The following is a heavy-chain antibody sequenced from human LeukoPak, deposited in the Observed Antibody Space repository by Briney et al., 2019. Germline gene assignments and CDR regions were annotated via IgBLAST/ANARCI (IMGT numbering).Heavy chain of an antibody. CDR3: ARPQHGDLYAFDI. CDR1: GFTFTSYW. D-gene: IGHD4-17*01. CDR2: VDGDGSTT. J-gene: IGHJ3*02. V-gene: IGHV3-74*01. Sequence: GGSLRLSCAASGFTFTSYWMHWVRQAPGKGLVWVSRVDGDGSTTTYAGSVKGRLTISRDNAKNTLYLQMNSLRAEDTAVYYCARPQHGDLYAFDIWGQGTMVTVSS.